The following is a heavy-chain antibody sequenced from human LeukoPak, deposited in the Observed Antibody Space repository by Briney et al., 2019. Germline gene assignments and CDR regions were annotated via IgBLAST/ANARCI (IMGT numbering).Heavy chain of an antibody. D-gene: IGHD3-22*01. J-gene: IGHJ4*02. Sequence: ASVKVSCKASGYTFTSYDINWVRQATGQGLEWMGWMNPNSSNTGYAQKFQGRVTMTRNTSISTAYMELSSLRSEDTAVYYCARVYTMIVVALGYWGQGTLVTVSS. CDR2: MNPNSSNT. CDR1: GYTFTSYD. CDR3: ARVYTMIVVALGY. V-gene: IGHV1-8*01.